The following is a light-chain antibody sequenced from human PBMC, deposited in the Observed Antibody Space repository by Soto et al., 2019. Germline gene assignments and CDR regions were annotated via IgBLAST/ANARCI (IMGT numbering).Light chain of an antibody. Sequence: EIVLTQAPATLSLSPGERATLSCRASQSVSTYLAWYQQQPGRAPRLLIYDASTRDTGIPTRFSGSGSGTDFTLTISNLEPEDFAVYYCQQYGYSPVMYTFGQGTKLEIK. CDR2: DAS. V-gene: IGKV3-11*01. CDR3: QQYGYSPVMYT. CDR1: QSVSTY. J-gene: IGKJ2*01.